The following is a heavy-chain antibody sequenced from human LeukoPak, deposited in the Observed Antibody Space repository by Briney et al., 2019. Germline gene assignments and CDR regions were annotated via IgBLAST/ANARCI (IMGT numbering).Heavy chain of an antibody. D-gene: IGHD3-10*01. Sequence: SETLSLTCAVYGGSFSGYYWSWIRQPPGEGLEWIGEINHSGSTNYNPSLKSRVTISVDTSKNQFSLKLSSVTAADTAVYYCARRLLWFGELFYWFDPWGQGTLVTVSS. V-gene: IGHV4-34*01. CDR1: GGSFSGYY. CDR3: ARRLLWFGELFYWFDP. CDR2: INHSGST. J-gene: IGHJ5*02.